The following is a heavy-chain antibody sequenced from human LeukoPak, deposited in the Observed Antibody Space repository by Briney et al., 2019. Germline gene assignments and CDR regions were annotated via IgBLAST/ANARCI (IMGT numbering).Heavy chain of an antibody. D-gene: IGHD3-22*01. CDR1: GGTFSSYA. V-gene: IGHV1-69*13. J-gene: IGHJ6*03. CDR3: ARAGDKYYYDSSGYYFPYYYMDV. CDR2: IIPIFGTA. Sequence: GASVKVSCKASGGTFSSYAISWVRQAPGQGLEWMGGIIPIFGTANYAQKFQGRVTITADESTSTAYMELSSLRSEDTAVYYCARAGDKYYYDSSGYYFPYYYMDVWGKGTTVTVSS.